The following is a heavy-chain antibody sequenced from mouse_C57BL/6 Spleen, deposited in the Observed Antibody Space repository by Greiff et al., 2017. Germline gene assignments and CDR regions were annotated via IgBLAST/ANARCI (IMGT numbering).Heavy chain of an antibody. CDR1: GYTFTDYY. J-gene: IGHJ4*01. V-gene: IGHV1-26*01. D-gene: IGHD3-1*01. CDR3: ARGLQGDAMDY. Sequence: EVQLQQSGPELVKPGASVKISCKASGYTFTDYYMNWVKQSHGKSLEWIGDINPNNGGTSYNQKFKGKATLTVDKSSSTAYMELRSLTSEDSAVYYCARGLQGDAMDYWGQGTSVTVSS. CDR2: INPNNGGT.